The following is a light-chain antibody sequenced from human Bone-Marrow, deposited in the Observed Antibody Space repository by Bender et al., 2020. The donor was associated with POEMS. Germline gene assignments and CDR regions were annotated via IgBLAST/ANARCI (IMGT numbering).Light chain of an antibody. CDR2: EVT. V-gene: IGLV2-11*01. CDR1: TSDVGRYKY. J-gene: IGLJ3*02. Sequence: QSALTQPRSVSGSPGQSVTISCTGTTSDVGRYKYVSWYQQHPGKAPKVMIYEVTKRPSGVPDRFSGSKSGNTASLTISGLQADDEADYYCCSYAGSYTWVFSGGTKMTVL. CDR3: CSYAGSYTWV.